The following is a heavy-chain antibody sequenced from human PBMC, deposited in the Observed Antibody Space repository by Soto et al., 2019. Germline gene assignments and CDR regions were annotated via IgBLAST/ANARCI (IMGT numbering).Heavy chain of an antibody. CDR1: GGSISSSSYY. V-gene: IGHV4-39*01. J-gene: IGHJ6*03. D-gene: IGHD5-12*01. CDR3: ARHKDSGYENNYYYMDV. Sequence: PSETLSLTCSVSGGSISSSSYYWGWIRQPPGKGLEWIGSIYYSGSTYYNPSLKSRVTISVDTSKNQFSLKLSSVTAADTAVYYCARHKDSGYENNYYYMDVWGQGTTVT. CDR2: IYYSGST.